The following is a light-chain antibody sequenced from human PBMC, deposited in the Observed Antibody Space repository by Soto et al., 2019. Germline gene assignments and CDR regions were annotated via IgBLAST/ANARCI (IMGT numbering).Light chain of an antibody. J-gene: IGKJ1*01. CDR3: QQYNNCPHTCT. V-gene: IGKV3-11*01. CDR2: EVS. CDR1: QSVSSY. Sequence: ILLTKYPSTLSLSPGERATISCRASQSVSSYLAWYQQKPGAAPRLLIYEVSNRATGIPARLSGSGFGKEFTLTLTSLQPEPFALYYGQQYNNCPHTCTFGPGTKVDIK.